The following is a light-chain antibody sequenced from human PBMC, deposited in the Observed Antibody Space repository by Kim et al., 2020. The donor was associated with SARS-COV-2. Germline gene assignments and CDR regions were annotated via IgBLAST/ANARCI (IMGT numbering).Light chain of an antibody. CDR2: QDT. J-gene: IGLJ1*01. CDR1: KLGDKY. V-gene: IGLV3-1*01. CDR3: QAWDSSTV. Sequence: SYELTQPPSVSVSPGQTASITCSGDKLGDKYACWYHQKPGQSPVLVIYQDTKRPSGIPERFSGSNSGNTATLTISGTQAMDEADYYCQAWDSSTVFGAGT.